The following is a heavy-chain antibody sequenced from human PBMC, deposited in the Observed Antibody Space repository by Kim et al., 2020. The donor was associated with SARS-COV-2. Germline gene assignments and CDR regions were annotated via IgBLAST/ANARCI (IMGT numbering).Heavy chain of an antibody. CDR3: ARAGRWELLRGFDY. V-gene: IGHV4-31*03. J-gene: IGHJ4*02. CDR1: GGSISSGGYY. CDR2: IYYSGST. Sequence: SETLSLTCTVSGGSISSGGYYWSWIRQHPGKGLEWIGYIYYSGSTYYNPSLKSRVTISVDTSKNQFSLKLSSVTAADTAVYYCARAGRWELLRGFDYWGQGTLVTVSS. D-gene: IGHD1-26*01.